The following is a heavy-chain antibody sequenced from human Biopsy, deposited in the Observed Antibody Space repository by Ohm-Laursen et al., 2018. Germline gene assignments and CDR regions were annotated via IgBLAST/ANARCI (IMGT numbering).Heavy chain of an antibody. CDR3: ARDRGYYSDRTVPGYFDL. Sequence: SDTLSLTCTVSGDSISSYYWSWIRQSPGKGLEWIGYVYYTGSTGHNPSLQSRVTISVDTSKNHFSLRLRSVTPADTAIYYCARDRGYYSDRTVPGYFDLWGRGTLVTVSS. CDR1: GDSISSYY. D-gene: IGHD3-22*01. J-gene: IGHJ2*01. V-gene: IGHV4-59*01. CDR2: VYYTGST.